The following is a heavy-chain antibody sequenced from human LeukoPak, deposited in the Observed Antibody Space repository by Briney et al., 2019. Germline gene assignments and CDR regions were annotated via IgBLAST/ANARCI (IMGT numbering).Heavy chain of an antibody. CDR1: GFTFSSYW. CDR3: ARERIQLWLRVFDY. V-gene: IGHV3-74*01. D-gene: IGHD5-18*01. Sequence: PGGSLRLSCAASGFTFSSYWMHWVRQAPGKGLVWVSRINSDGSNTSYADSVKGRFTISRDNAKNTLYLQMNSLRAEDTAVYYCARERIQLWLRVFDYWGQGTLVTVSS. CDR2: INSDGSNT. J-gene: IGHJ4*02.